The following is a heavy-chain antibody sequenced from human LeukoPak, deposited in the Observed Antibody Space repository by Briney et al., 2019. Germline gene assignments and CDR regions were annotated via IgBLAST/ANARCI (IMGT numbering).Heavy chain of an antibody. Sequence: GGSLRLSCAASAFTFSSHSLTGVRQAPGRGLGWVAYIKKAGSEKYYVDSVTGRFTISREHAKNSLPLQLNSCRADATAVYYCARIRGTYGFALDLWGQGALVSASS. CDR1: AFTFSSHS. CDR2: IKKAGSEK. J-gene: IGHJ5*02. D-gene: IGHD3-16*02. V-gene: IGHV3-7*01. CDR3: ARIRGTYGFALDL.